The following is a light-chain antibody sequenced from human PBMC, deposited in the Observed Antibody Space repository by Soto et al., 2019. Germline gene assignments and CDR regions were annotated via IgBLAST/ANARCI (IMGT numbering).Light chain of an antibody. CDR3: HQRQSWPRT. Sequence: EIVLTQSPATLSSFPGDRVTLSCRASQAVNTRLAWYQHKPGQAPRLLIYLASNRAAGVPARFSGSGSGTDFTLTISDVEHEDFAVYYCHQRQSWPRTFGQGTKGDIK. CDR1: QAVNTR. J-gene: IGKJ1*01. CDR2: LAS. V-gene: IGKV3-11*01.